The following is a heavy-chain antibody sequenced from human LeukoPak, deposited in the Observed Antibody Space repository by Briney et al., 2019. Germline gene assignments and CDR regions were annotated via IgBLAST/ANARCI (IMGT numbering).Heavy chain of an antibody. CDR2: IYYSGST. CDR1: GGSISSSSYY. D-gene: IGHD6-19*01. CDR3: ARQGAVAGSAFDY. V-gene: IGHV4-39*01. Sequence: PSETLSLTCTVSGGSISSSSYYWGWIRQPPGKGLEWIGSIYYSGSTYYNPPRKSRVTISVDTSKNQFSLKLSSVTAADTAVYYCARQGAVAGSAFDYWGQGTLVTVSS. J-gene: IGHJ4*02.